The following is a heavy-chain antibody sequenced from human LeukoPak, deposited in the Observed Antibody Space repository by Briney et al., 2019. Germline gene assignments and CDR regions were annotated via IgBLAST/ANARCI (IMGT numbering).Heavy chain of an antibody. D-gene: IGHD6-19*01. Sequence: SETLSLTCTVSGGSISSYYWSWIRQPPGKELEWIGYTYYSGSTNYNPSLKSRVTISVDTSKNQFSLKLSSVTAADTAVYYCARGLGSSGWPLIDYWGQGTLVTVSS. V-gene: IGHV4-59*01. J-gene: IGHJ4*02. CDR1: GGSISSYY. CDR3: ARGLGSSGWPLIDY. CDR2: TYYSGST.